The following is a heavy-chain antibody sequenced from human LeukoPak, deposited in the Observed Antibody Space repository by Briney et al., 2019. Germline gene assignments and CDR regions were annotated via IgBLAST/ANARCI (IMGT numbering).Heavy chain of an antibody. CDR3: ARNLLNEGNHLDY. D-gene: IGHD4-23*01. CDR2: IYYSGIT. J-gene: IGHJ4*02. Sequence: PSQTLSLTCSVSGGSISRSDYYWSWIRQPPGKGLEWIGYIYYSGITYYNPSLKSRVTISVDTSKNQFSLKLSSVTAADTAVYYCARNLLNEGNHLDYWGQGTLVTVSS. V-gene: IGHV4-30-4*01. CDR1: GGSISRSDYY.